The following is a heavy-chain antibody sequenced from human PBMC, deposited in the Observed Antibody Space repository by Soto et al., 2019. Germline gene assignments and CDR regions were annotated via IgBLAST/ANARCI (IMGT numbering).Heavy chain of an antibody. CDR3: VRGDKGGFDL. D-gene: IGHD2-21*02. Sequence: EVQLVESEGGLVQRGGSLRLSCAASGFTFNYYWMHWVRQAPGQGLVWVSHIHSDGSTTTYAYSVKGRFTSSRDNAKNTLYLQMNSLRAVDTAVYYCVRGDKGGFDLWGQGTTVTVSS. CDR2: IHSDGSTT. J-gene: IGHJ3*01. CDR1: GFTFNYYW. V-gene: IGHV3-74*01.